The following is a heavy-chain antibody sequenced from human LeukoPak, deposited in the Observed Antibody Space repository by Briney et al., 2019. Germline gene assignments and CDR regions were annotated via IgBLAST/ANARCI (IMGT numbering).Heavy chain of an antibody. CDR3: AKELRVAGRTKGFDY. CDR1: GFTFSSYW. D-gene: IGHD2-8*01. Sequence: GGSLRLSCAASGFTFSSYWMSWVRQAPGKGLEWVANIKQDGSEKYYVDSVKGRFTISRDNSKNTLYLQLNSLRAEDTAVYCCAKELRVAGRTKGFDYWGQGTLVTVSS. V-gene: IGHV3-7*04. CDR2: IKQDGSEK. J-gene: IGHJ4*02.